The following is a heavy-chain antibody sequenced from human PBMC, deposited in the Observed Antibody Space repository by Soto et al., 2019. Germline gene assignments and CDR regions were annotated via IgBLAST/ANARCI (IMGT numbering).Heavy chain of an antibody. CDR1: GGTFSSYA. V-gene: IGHV1-69*13. CDR2: IIPIFGTA. J-gene: IGHJ6*02. CDR3: AKGSSGGPINYYYYGMDV. D-gene: IGHD6-19*01. Sequence: RASVKVSCKASGGTFSSYAISWVRQAPGQGLEWMGGIIPIFGTANYAQKFQGRVTITADESTSTAYMELSSLRSEDTAVYYCAKGSSGGPINYYYYGMDVWGQGTTVTVSS.